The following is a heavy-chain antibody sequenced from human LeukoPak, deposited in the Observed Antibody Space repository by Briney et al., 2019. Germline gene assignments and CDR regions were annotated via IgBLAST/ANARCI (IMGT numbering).Heavy chain of an antibody. J-gene: IGHJ4*02. CDR1: GFTFSSYW. CDR2: IKQDGSEN. V-gene: IGHV3-7*01. CDR3: ARDYPYYYDSSGFHPAY. D-gene: IGHD3-22*01. Sequence: GGSLRLSCAASGFTFSSYWMSWVRQAPGKGLEWVANIKQDGSENYYVDSVKGRFTISRDNAKNSLYLQMNSLRAEDTAVYYCARDYPYYYDSSGFHPAYWGQGTLVTVSS.